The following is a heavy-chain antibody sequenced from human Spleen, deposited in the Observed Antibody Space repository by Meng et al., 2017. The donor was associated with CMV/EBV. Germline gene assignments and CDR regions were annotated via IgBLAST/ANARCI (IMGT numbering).Heavy chain of an antibody. CDR2: IDYSGNT. Sequence: VSGGSVNSDDYYWNWIRQPPGKRPEWIGYIDYSGNTNYNPSLRSRVTISLDTSKNQFSLKLSSVTAADTAVYYCARGLVVAMGLVDYWGQGTLVTVSS. CDR3: ARGLVVAMGLVDY. CDR1: GGSVNSDDYY. J-gene: IGHJ4*02. D-gene: IGHD2-15*01. V-gene: IGHV4-61*08.